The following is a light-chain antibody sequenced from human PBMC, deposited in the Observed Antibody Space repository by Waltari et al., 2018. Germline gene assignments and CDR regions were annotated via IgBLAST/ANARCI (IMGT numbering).Light chain of an antibody. J-gene: IGKJ2*03. V-gene: IGKV3-15*01. Sequence: EIVLTQSPATLSLSPGERATLSCRASQSVSSSLAWYQQRPGQAPRLLIYCSFSRGNGIPNRFSGNWSGTDFTLTISSLEPEDFAVYCCQQYSNWPYSFGQGTKLEIK. CDR3: QQYSNWPYS. CDR1: QSVSSS. CDR2: CSF.